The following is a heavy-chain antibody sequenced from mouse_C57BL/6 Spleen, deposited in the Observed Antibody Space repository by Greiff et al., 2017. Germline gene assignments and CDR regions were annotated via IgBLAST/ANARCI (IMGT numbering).Heavy chain of an antibody. J-gene: IGHJ2*01. CDR3: ARDYDVPSYYFDY. CDR1: GFNIKDYY. V-gene: IGHV14-2*01. CDR2: IDPEDGET. Sequence: VQLKESGAELVKPGASVKLSCTASGFNIKDYYMHWVKQRTEQGLEWIGRIDPEDGETKYAPKFQGKATITADTSSNTAYLQLSSLTSEDTAVYYCARDYDVPSYYFDYWGQGTTLTVSS. D-gene: IGHD2-4*01.